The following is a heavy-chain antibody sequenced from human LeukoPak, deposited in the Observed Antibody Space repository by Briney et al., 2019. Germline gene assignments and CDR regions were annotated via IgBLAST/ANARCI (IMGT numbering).Heavy chain of an antibody. Sequence: PSETLSLTCTVSGGSLSGSYWSWIRQPPGKGLEWIAYMYNSGSTNYNPSLKSRVTISIDTSKNQFSLKLSSLTAADTAIYYCARGIESYGDYGYWGQGILVTVSS. V-gene: IGHV4-59*01. CDR1: GGSLSGSY. D-gene: IGHD4-17*01. CDR2: MYNSGST. CDR3: ARGIESYGDYGY. J-gene: IGHJ4*02.